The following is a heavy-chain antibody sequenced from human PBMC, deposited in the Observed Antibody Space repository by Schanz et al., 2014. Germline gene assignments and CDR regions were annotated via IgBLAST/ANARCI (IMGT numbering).Heavy chain of an antibody. CDR1: GGTFSSDT. D-gene: IGHD3-10*01. V-gene: IGHV1-69*02. J-gene: IGHJ4*02. Sequence: QVHLVQSGAEVKKPGSSVKVSCKASGGTFSSDTFSWVRQAPGQGLEWMGRIVPIAGITNYAQRFQGRVTITADKSSDTAYMELSSLRSEDTAVYYCARGRGFYDYWGQGTLVTDSS. CDR3: ARGRGFYDY. CDR2: IVPIAGIT.